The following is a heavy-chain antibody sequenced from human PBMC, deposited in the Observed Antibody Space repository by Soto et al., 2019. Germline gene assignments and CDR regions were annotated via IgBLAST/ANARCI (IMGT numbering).Heavy chain of an antibody. V-gene: IGHV3-7*01. Sequence: GKGLEWVANIKQEGSEKYYVDSVKGRFTISRDNAKNSLYLQMNSLRAEDTAVYYCARDSSFMVVTGYVFYSRSMHVCGTALPITV. J-gene: IGHJ6*04. D-gene: IGHD2-21*02. CDR2: IKQEGSEK. CDR3: ARDSSFMVVTGYVFYSRSMHV.